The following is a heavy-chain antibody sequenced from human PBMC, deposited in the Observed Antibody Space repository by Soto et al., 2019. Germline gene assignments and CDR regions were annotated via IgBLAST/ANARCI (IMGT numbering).Heavy chain of an antibody. CDR1: GYIFTGYF. Sequence: GASVKVSCKASGYIFTGYFMHWVRQAPGQGLEWMGWINPYSGGADYAQSFQGRVTMTRDTSISTVYMELSRLRFDDTAVYYCARVIRGAYYNSPLDTWGQGTVVTVSS. CDR3: ARVIRGAYYNSPLDT. D-gene: IGHD3-10*01. J-gene: IGHJ5*02. V-gene: IGHV1-2*02. CDR2: INPYSGGA.